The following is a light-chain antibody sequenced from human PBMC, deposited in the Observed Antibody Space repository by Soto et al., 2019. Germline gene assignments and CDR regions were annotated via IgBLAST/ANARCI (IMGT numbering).Light chain of an antibody. CDR1: RDVGSD. CDR3: QKYNSVPQT. J-gene: IGKJ1*01. V-gene: IGKV1-27*01. Sequence: QMTQSPSSLSASVGEKIIITCRASRDVGSDVSWYQQKPGQAPKLLIYAASNLYTGVPSRFSGSGSGTEFTLTISSLQPEDVATFYCQKYNSVPQTFGQGTKVDI. CDR2: AAS.